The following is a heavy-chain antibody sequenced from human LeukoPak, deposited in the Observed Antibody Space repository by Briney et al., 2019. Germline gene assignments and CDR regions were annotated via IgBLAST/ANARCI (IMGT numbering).Heavy chain of an antibody. CDR3: VRSWYYYHYGMDV. J-gene: IGHJ6*04. D-gene: IGHD6-13*01. CDR1: GFTFSSYA. CDR2: ISSNGGST. Sequence: PGGSLRLSCSASGFTFSSYAMHWVRQAPGKGLEYVSAISSNGGSTYYADSVKGRFTISRDNSKNTLYLQMSSLRAEDTAVYYCVRSWYYYHYGMDVWGKGTTVTVSS. V-gene: IGHV3-64D*06.